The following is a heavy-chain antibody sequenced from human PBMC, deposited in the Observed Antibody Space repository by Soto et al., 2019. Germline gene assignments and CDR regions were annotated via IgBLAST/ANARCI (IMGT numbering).Heavy chain of an antibody. Sequence: DVQLLESGGHLVQPGGSLRLSCAASGFTFSSYAMSWVRQAPGKGLEWVSSVSAGGDMTYYSDSVKGRFTISRYNSNKTPFLLIKSLRIEDTALYYCARGDSAGSGSAASSYHSGLDVWGQGTTVTVS. CDR2: VSAGGDMT. J-gene: IGHJ6*02. CDR1: GFTFSSYA. D-gene: IGHD3-10*01. CDR3: ARGDSAGSGSAASSYHSGLDV. V-gene: IGHV3-23*01.